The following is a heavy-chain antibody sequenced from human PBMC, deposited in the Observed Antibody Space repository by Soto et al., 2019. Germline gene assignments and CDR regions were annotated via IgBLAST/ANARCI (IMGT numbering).Heavy chain of an antibody. V-gene: IGHV1-18*01. Sequence: ASVKVSCKASGYTFTSYGISWVRQAPGQGLEWMGWISAYNGNTNYAQKLQGRVTMTTDTSTSTAYMELRSLRSDDTAVYYCARDQESSSSKAPTGFDYWGQGTLVTVSS. CDR1: GYTFTSYG. J-gene: IGHJ4*02. D-gene: IGHD1-1*01. CDR3: ARDQESSSSKAPTGFDY. CDR2: ISAYNGNT.